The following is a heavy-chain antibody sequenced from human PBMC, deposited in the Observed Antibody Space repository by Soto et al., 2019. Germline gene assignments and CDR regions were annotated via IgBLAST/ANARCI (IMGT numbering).Heavy chain of an antibody. CDR1: GFTFSSYG. CDR2: ISYDGSNQ. D-gene: IGHD3-10*01. CDR3: AKDFYYASGTPGGMDV. J-gene: IGHJ6*02. V-gene: IGHV3-30*18. Sequence: GGSLRLSCAASGFTFSSYGMHWVRQAPGKGLEWVASISYDGSNQYYADSVKGRFTISRDNSKNTLYLQMNSLRAEDTAVYYCAKDFYYASGTPGGMDVWGQGTTVTVS.